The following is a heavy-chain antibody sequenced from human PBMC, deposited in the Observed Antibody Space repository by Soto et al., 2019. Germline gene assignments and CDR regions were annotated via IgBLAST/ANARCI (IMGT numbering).Heavy chain of an antibody. D-gene: IGHD5-18*01. V-gene: IGHV3-23*01. CDR2: ISGSGGNT. CDR1: GFTFSSYA. CDR3: AKARYSYGYDLDY. Sequence: EVQLLESGGGLVQPGGSLRLSCAASGFTFSSYAMSWVRQAPGKGLEWVSAISGSGGNTYYADSVKGRFTISRDNXKNTLYLQMNSLRAEDTAIHYCAKARYSYGYDLDYWGQGNLVTVSS. J-gene: IGHJ4*02.